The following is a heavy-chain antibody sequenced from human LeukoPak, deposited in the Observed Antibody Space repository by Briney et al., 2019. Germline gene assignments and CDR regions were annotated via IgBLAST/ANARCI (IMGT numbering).Heavy chain of an antibody. D-gene: IGHD2/OR15-2a*01. CDR3: ARERVNSFFDY. Sequence: PSETLSLTCTVSGGSISSSTYYWGWIRQPPGKGLEWIGSLYYSGSTNYNPSLKSRVTISVDTSKNQFSLKLSSVTAADTAVYYCARERVNSFFDYWGQGTLVTVSS. CDR2: LYYSGST. V-gene: IGHV4-39*07. J-gene: IGHJ4*02. CDR1: GGSISSSTYY.